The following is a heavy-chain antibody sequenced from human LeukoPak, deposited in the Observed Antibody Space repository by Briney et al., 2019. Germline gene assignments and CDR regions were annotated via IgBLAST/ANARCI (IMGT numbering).Heavy chain of an antibody. CDR3: TRGDAMSP. CDR2: ISAYNGNT. J-gene: IGHJ5*02. Sequence: ASVKISCKASGYTFTSYGVSRVRQAPGEGLEGMGWISAYNGNTNYAQKLQDRVTMTTDTSTSTAYMAPRSLRSDDTAVYYCTRGDAMSPWGQGTLVTVSS. CDR1: GYTFTSYG. D-gene: IGHD2-2*01. V-gene: IGHV1-18*04.